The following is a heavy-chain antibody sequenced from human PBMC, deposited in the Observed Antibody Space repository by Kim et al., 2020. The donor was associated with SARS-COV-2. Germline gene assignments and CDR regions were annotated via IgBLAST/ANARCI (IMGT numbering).Heavy chain of an antibody. CDR3: ARDQVVAATLLWFDP. CDR1: GFTFSSYS. CDR2: ISSSSTII. Sequence: GGSLRLSCAASGFTFSSYSMNWVRQAPGKGLEWVSYISSSSTIIYYADSVKGRFTISRDNAKNSLYLQMNSLRDEDTAVYYCARDQVVAATLLWFDPWGQGTLVTVSS. V-gene: IGHV3-48*02. J-gene: IGHJ5*02. D-gene: IGHD2-15*01.